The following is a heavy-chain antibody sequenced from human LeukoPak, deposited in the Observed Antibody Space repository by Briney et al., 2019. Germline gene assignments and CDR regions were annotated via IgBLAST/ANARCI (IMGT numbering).Heavy chain of an antibody. CDR1: GFTFSSYS. CDR2: ISSSSGDT. CDR3: ARDNWDYWGAFDI. D-gene: IGHD1-7*01. V-gene: IGHV3-21*01. J-gene: IGHJ3*02. Sequence: PGGSLRLSCAASGFTFSSYSMNWVRQAPGKGLGWGSSISSSSGDTYSTDSVKGGFTISRDNAKNSLYLQMNSLGAEDTVVYYGARDNWDYWGAFDIWGQGTMVTVSS.